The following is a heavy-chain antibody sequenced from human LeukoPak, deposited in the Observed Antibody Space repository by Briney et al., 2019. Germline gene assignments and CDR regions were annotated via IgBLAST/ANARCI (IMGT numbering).Heavy chain of an antibody. Sequence: PSETLSLTCTVSGGSISSYYWSWIRQPPGKGLEWIGYIYYSGSTNYNPSLKSRVTISVDTSKNQFSLKLSSVTAADTAVYYCARVGDYGDYGVVRWFDPWGQGTLVTVSS. CDR2: IYYSGST. D-gene: IGHD4-17*01. CDR3: ARVGDYGDYGVVRWFDP. CDR1: GGSISSYY. J-gene: IGHJ5*02. V-gene: IGHV4-59*01.